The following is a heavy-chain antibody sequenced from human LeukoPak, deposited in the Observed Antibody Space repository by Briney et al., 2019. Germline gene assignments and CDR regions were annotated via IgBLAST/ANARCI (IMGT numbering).Heavy chain of an antibody. J-gene: IGHJ5*02. D-gene: IGHD5-24*01. Sequence: GGSLRLSCAASGFTFSSYSMNWVRQAPGKGLEWVSSISSSSSYIYYADSVKGRFTISRDNAKNSLYLQMNSLRAEDTAVYYCARDQDVEMDTIFSYWFDPWGQGTLVTVSS. CDR1: GFTFSSYS. CDR3: ARDQDVEMDTIFSYWFDP. CDR2: ISSSSSYI. V-gene: IGHV3-21*01.